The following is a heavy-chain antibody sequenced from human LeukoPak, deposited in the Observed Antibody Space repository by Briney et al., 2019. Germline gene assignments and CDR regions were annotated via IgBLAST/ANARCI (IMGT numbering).Heavy chain of an antibody. CDR1: GGTFSSYA. CDR3: ATNRLELMHNAVDI. D-gene: IGHD1-7*01. Sequence: ASVKVSCKASGGTFSSYAISWVRQAPGQGLEWMGGIIPIFGTANYAQKFQGRVTITADESTSTAYMELSSLRSEDTAVYYCATNRLELMHNAVDIWGQGTMVTVSS. J-gene: IGHJ3*02. CDR2: IIPIFGTA. V-gene: IGHV1-69*01.